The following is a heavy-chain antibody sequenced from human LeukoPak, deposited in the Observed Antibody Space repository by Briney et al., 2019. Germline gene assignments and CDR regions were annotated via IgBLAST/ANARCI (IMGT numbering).Heavy chain of an antibody. D-gene: IGHD2-15*01. CDR2: IYHSGST. CDR3: ARDSDGSSSRVDY. Sequence: SETLSLTCTVSGYSINSGYYWGWIRQPPGKGLEWIASIYHSGSTYYNPSLKSRATISLDTSKNQFSLKLSSLTAADTAVYYCARDSDGSSSRVDYWGQGTLVTVSS. V-gene: IGHV4-38-2*02. J-gene: IGHJ4*02. CDR1: GYSINSGYY.